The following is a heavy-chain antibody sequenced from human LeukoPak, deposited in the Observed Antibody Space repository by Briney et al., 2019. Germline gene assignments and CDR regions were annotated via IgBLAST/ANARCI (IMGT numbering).Heavy chain of an antibody. V-gene: IGHV4-39*02. CDR2: INYSGST. J-gene: IGHJ4*02. CDR3: AREGAPEQWLVNC. D-gene: IGHD6-19*01. Sequence: PSETLSLTCTVSGDSISSSSYYWGWIRQPPGKGLEWIGSINYSGSTYYNPSLKSRVTISVDTSKNQFSLKLSSVTAADTAVYYCAREGAPEQWLVNCWGQGTLVTVSS. CDR1: GDSISSSSYY.